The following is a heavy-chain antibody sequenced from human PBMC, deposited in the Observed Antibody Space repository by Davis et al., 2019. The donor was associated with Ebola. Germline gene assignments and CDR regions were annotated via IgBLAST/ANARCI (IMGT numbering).Heavy chain of an antibody. V-gene: IGHV3-23*01. J-gene: IGHJ4*02. CDR2: ISGSGGST. CDR3: AKASRQWQQFDY. D-gene: IGHD6-19*01. Sequence: GGSLRLSCAASGFTFSSYAMSWVRQAPGKGLEWVSAISGSGGSTYYADSVKGRFTISRDNSKNTLYLQINSLRAEDTAVYYCAKASRQWQQFDYWGQGTLVTVSS. CDR1: GFTFSSYA.